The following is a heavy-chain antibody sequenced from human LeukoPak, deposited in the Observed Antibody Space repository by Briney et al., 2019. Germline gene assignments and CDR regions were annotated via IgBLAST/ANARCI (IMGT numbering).Heavy chain of an antibody. J-gene: IGHJ4*02. CDR1: GGSFSGYY. Sequence: KPSETLSLTCAVYGGSFSGYYWSWIRQPPGKGLEWIGEINHSGSTNYNPSLKSRVTISVDTSKNQFSLKLSSVTAADTAVYYCARSRGSSWYWGFDYWGQGTLVTVSS. V-gene: IGHV4-34*01. D-gene: IGHD6-13*01. CDR3: ARSRGSSWYWGFDY. CDR2: INHSGST.